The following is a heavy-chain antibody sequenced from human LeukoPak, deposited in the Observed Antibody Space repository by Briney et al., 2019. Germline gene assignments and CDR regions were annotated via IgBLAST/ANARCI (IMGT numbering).Heavy chain of an antibody. D-gene: IGHD6-13*01. CDR1: GYTFTSYY. CDR2: INPSGGST. CDR3: ATGYSSSWYYFDY. Sequence: ASVTVSCTASGYTFTSYYMHWVRQAPGHGLEWMGIINPSGGSTSYAQKFQGRVTMTRDTSTSTVYMELSSLRSEDTAVYYCATGYSSSWYYFDYWGQGTLVTVSS. V-gene: IGHV1-46*01. J-gene: IGHJ4*02.